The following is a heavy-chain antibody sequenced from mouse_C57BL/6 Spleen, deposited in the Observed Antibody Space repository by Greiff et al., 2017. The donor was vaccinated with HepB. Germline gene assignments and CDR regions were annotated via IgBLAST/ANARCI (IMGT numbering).Heavy chain of an antibody. CDR3: ARGGRQGFDY. V-gene: IGHV1-80*01. CDR1: GYAFSSYW. J-gene: IGHJ2*01. CDR2: IYPGDGDT. Sequence: QLQLQQSGAELVKPGASVKISCKASGYAFSSYWMNWVKQRPGKGLEWIGQIYPGDGDTNYNGKFKGKATLTADKSSSTAYMQLSSLTAEASAVYFCARGGRQGFDYWGQGTTLTVSS. D-gene: IGHD1-2*01.